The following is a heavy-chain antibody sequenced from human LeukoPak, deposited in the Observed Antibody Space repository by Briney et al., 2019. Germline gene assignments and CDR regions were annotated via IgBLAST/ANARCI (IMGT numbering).Heavy chain of an antibody. D-gene: IGHD3-16*01. Sequence: GGSLRLFCVVSGFNLNSFYMDWVRQAPGKGLVWVSGIRKDGPSTGYADSVQGRFSISRETDKNTVYLQMNSLRPDDTGVYFCARGNWGPEFWGQGTLVTDSS. CDR2: IRKDGPST. CDR3: ARGNWGPEF. CDR1: GFNLNSFY. V-gene: IGHV3-74*01. J-gene: IGHJ4*02.